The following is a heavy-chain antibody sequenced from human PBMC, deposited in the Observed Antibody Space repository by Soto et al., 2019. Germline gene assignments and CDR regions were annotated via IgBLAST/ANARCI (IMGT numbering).Heavy chain of an antibody. D-gene: IGHD2-2*01. V-gene: IGHV3-30*18. CDR1: GFTFSSYG. Sequence: GSLRLSCAASGFTFSSYGMHWVRQAPGKGLEWVAVISYDGSNKYYADSVKGRFTISRDNSKNTLYLQMNSLRAEDTAVYYCAKDPREDGYTSYYFDYWGQGALVTVSS. J-gene: IGHJ4*02. CDR2: ISYDGSNK. CDR3: AKDPREDGYTSYYFDY.